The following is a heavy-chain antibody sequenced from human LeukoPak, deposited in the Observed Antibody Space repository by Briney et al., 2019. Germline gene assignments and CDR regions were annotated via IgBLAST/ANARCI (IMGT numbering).Heavy chain of an antibody. CDR1: GFTVSSNY. V-gene: IGHV3-53*01. CDR2: IYSGGNT. CDR3: AREGDYHAFDI. J-gene: IGHJ3*02. Sequence: PGGSLRLSCAASGFTVSSNYMSWVRQAPGKGLDWVSVIYSGGNTYYADSVKGRFTISRDNSKNTLYLQMNSLRAEDTAVYYCAREGDYHAFDIWGQGTMVTVSS. D-gene: IGHD4-17*01.